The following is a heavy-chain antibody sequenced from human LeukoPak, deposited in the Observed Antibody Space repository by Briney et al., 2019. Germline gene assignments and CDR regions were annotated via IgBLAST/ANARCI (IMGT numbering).Heavy chain of an antibody. D-gene: IGHD3-22*01. CDR3: VRVAPLDNSGPT. CDR2: INSDGSTT. Sequence: PGGSLRLSCAAAGFTFSNYYMHWVRQAPGKGLVWVSRINSDGSTTNYADSVKGRFTISRDNAKNTLYLQMNSLRAEDTAVYYCVRVAPLDNSGPTWGQGTLVTVSS. CDR1: GFTFSNYY. J-gene: IGHJ5*02. V-gene: IGHV3-74*01.